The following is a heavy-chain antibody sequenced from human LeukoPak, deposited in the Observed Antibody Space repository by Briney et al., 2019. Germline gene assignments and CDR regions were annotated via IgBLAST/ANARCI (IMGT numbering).Heavy chain of an antibody. Sequence: GGSLRLSCAASGFTFGDYYMSWIRQAPGKGLEWVSYISSSSSYTNYADSVKGRFTISRDNAKNSLYLQMNSLRAEDTAVYYCARDQGSGGRRFDYWGQGTLVTVSS. V-gene: IGHV3-11*05. J-gene: IGHJ4*02. CDR1: GFTFGDYY. CDR2: ISSSSSYT. CDR3: ARDQGSGGRRFDY. D-gene: IGHD2-15*01.